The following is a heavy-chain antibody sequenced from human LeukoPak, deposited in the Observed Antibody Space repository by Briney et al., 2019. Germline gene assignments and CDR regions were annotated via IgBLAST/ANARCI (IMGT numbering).Heavy chain of an antibody. J-gene: IGHJ5*02. D-gene: IGHD3-9*01. CDR1: GFTFSDYY. CDR3: ARGGYDILTGTSFFDP. CDR2: ISSSGTHA. Sequence: KPGGSLRLSCVASGFTFSDYYMSWIRQAPGKGLQYVSYISSSGTHANYANSVKGRFTNSRDNAKNSLYLQMNSLRADGTAVYYCARGGYDILTGTSFFDPWGQGTLVTVSS. V-gene: IGHV3-11*05.